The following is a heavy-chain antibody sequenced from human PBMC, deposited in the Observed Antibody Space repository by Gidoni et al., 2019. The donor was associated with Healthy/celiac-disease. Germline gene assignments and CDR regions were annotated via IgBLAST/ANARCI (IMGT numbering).Heavy chain of an antibody. CDR2: INHSGST. D-gene: IGHD6-19*01. CDR1: GGSFSGYY. J-gene: IGHJ2*01. CDR3: ARGRDSSGWPHWYFDL. Sequence: QVQLQQWGAGLLKPSETLSLTCAVYGGSFSGYYWSWIRQPPGKGLEWIGEINHSGSTNYNPSLKSRVTISVDSSKNQFSLKLSSVTAADTAVYYCARGRDSSGWPHWYFDLWGRGTLVTVSS. V-gene: IGHV4-34*01.